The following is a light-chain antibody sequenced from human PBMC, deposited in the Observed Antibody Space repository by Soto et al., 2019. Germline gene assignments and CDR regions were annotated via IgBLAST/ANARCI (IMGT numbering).Light chain of an antibody. Sequence: ETVMTQSPPTLSVSPGESATLSCRASQTINNNLAWYQQKPGQAPRLIMFRTSTRATGVPARFSGSGSGTEFNITISSLQSEDFAVYYCQQSNNWPRATFGGGTKVDIK. J-gene: IGKJ4*01. CDR1: QTINNN. CDR3: QQSNNWPRAT. V-gene: IGKV3-15*01. CDR2: RTS.